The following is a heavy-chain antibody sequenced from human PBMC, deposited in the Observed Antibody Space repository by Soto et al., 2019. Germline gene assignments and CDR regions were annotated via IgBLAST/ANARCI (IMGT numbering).Heavy chain of an antibody. CDR2: ITSWSDGGTT. CDR1: GFTFKNAW. J-gene: IGHJ4*02. CDR3: TTGTAVAKYYFDF. D-gene: IGHD2-21*01. V-gene: IGHV3-15*01. Sequence: EGQLVESGGGLVEPGETLRLSCAASGFTFKNAWMSWVRQAPGKGLEWVGRITSWSDGGTTDYGAPVKGRFSISRDDSKNTLSLQMNSLRTEDTAVYFCTTGTAVAKYYFDFGGQGTLVTVSS.